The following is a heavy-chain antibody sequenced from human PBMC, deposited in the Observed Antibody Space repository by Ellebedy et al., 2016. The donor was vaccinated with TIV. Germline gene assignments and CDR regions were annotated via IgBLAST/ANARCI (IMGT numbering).Heavy chain of an antibody. D-gene: IGHD3-16*01. Sequence: SETLSLXCTVSGGSISSGSYYWSWIRQPAGKGLEWIGRIFSSGSTNYNPSLKSRVTMSVDTSKNQFSLKLTSVTAADTAVYYCARGWWGGASSRVPNWFDPWGQGTLVTVSS. CDR1: GGSISSGSYY. CDR2: IFSSGST. J-gene: IGHJ5*02. V-gene: IGHV4-61*02. CDR3: ARGWWGGASSRVPNWFDP.